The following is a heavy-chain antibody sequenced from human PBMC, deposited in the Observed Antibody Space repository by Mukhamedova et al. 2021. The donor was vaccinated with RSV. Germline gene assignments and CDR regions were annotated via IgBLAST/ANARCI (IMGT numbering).Heavy chain of an antibody. CDR3: ARDVRDSSSSTYYYGMDV. Sequence: WMGIINPSGGSTSYAQKFQGRVTMTRDTSTSTVYMELSSLRSEDTAVYYCARDVRDSSSSTYYYGMDVRGQGTTVTVSS. J-gene: IGHJ6*02. CDR2: INPSGGST. V-gene: IGHV1-46*01. D-gene: IGHD6-6*01.